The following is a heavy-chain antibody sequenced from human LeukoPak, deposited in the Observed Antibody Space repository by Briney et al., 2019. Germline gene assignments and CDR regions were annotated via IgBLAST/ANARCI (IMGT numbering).Heavy chain of an antibody. CDR3: ARARSIFGVVSRIDY. J-gene: IGHJ4*02. D-gene: IGHD3-3*01. CDR2: INHSGST. V-gene: IGHV4-34*01. Sequence: SETLSLTCAVYGGSFSGYYWSWIRQPPGKGLEWIGEINHSGSTNYNPSLKSRVTISVDTSKNQFSLKLSSVTAADTAVYYCARARSIFGVVSRIDYWGQGTLVTVSS. CDR1: GGSFSGYY.